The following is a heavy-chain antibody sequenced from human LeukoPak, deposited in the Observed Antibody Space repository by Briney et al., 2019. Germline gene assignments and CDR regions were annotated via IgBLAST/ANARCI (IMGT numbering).Heavy chain of an antibody. V-gene: IGHV3-23*01. CDR3: GKTTVGYSSGQKPAWPVDY. J-gene: IGHJ4*02. CDR2: IFGSGGSP. D-gene: IGHD6-19*01. Sequence: GGSLRLSCEASGFTFGSHARYWVRQAPGKGLEWVAGIFGSGGSPHYADPVKGRFTISRDNSRNTVYLQINSLRAEDTAVYYCGKTTVGYSSGQKPAWPVDYWGQGTLVTVSS. CDR1: GFTFGSHA.